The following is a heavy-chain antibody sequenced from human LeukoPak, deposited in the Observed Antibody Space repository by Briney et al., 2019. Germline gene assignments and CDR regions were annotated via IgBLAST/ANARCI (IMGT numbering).Heavy chain of an antibody. CDR2: INGNGAST. J-gene: IGHJ4*02. D-gene: IGHD5-18*01. V-gene: IGHV3-23*01. Sequence: GGSLRLSCAAPGFSFNDHAMSWVRQAPGKGLEWVSGINGNGASTYYSDSVKGRFTTSRDNSKNTVYLQMSSLRADDTAIYYCAKDQAYSYYYLDCWGQGTLVTVSS. CDR1: GFSFNDHA. CDR3: AKDQAYSYYYLDC.